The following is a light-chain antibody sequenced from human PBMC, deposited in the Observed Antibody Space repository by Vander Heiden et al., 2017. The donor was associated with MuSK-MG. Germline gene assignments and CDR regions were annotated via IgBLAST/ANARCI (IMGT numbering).Light chain of an antibody. J-gene: IGLJ2*01. CDR1: VLGRKY. CDR2: KDS. V-gene: IGLV3-27*01. Sequence: YELTQPSSVSVSPGHTARITCSGDVLGRKYARWFQQKPGQAPLLLIYKDSERPSGMPESFSGSSSGTTITLTISGAQVEDEAEYYCYCATDNYLGLFGGGTKLTVL. CDR3: YCATDNYLGL.